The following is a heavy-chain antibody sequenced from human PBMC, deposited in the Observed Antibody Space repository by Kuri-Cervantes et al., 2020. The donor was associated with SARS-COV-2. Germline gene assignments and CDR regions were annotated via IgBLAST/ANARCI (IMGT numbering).Heavy chain of an antibody. CDR1: GFTFSSYW. D-gene: IGHD1-1*01. Sequence: GESLKISCAASGFTFSSYWMHWVRQAPGKGLVWVSRINSDGSSTSYADSVKGRFTISRDYSKNTLYLQMNSLKTEDTAVYYCTTDRGLLGTSYYYYYYMDVGGKGTTVTVSS. J-gene: IGHJ6*03. CDR3: TTDRGLLGTSYYYYYYMDV. CDR2: INSDGSST. V-gene: IGHV3-74*01.